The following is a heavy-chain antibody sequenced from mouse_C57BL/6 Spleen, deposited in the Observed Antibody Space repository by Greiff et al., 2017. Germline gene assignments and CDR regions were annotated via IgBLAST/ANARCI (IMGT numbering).Heavy chain of an antibody. Sequence: VKLVESGAELMKPGASVKLSCKATGYTFTGYWIEWVKQRPGHGLEWIGEILPGSGSTNYNEKFKGKATFTADTSSNTAYMQLSSLTTEDSAIYYCATYGNYEGFAYWGQGTLVTVSA. CDR2: ILPGSGST. V-gene: IGHV1-9*01. CDR1: GYTFTGYW. J-gene: IGHJ3*01. D-gene: IGHD2-1*01. CDR3: ATYGNYEGFAY.